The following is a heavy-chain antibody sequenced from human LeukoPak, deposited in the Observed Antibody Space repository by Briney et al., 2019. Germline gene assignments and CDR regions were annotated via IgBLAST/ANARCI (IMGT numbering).Heavy chain of an antibody. CDR3: AKNWDDYDSSGPIDH. J-gene: IGHJ4*02. CDR2: IGASGLNT. D-gene: IGHD3-22*01. Sequence: PGGSLRLSCAASGFSFSAYATSWVRQAPGKGLEWVSGIGASGLNTYYADTVKGRLTISRDNSNNAVYLQLYSLRVDDTAVYYCAKNWDDYDSSGPIDHWGQGALVTVSS. V-gene: IGHV3-23*01. CDR1: GFSFSAYA.